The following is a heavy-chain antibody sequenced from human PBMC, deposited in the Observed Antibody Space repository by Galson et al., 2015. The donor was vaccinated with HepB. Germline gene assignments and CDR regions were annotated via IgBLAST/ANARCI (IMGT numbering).Heavy chain of an antibody. Sequence: SLRLSCAASGFTFSSYGMHWVRQAPGKGLEWVAVIWYDGSNKYYADSVKGRFTISRDNSKNTLYLQMNSLRAEDTAVYYCAEVGSDYGDYGGIDYWGQGTLVTVSS. J-gene: IGHJ4*02. CDR2: IWYDGSNK. CDR3: AEVGSDYGDYGGIDY. CDR1: GFTFSSYG. V-gene: IGHV3-33*06. D-gene: IGHD4-17*01.